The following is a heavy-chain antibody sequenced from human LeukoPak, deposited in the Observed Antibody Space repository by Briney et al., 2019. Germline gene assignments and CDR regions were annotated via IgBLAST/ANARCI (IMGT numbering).Heavy chain of an antibody. CDR1: GFTFSSYS. J-gene: IGHJ4*02. CDR3: ARGARITMVRGVIGNFDY. D-gene: IGHD3-10*01. V-gene: IGHV3-21*01. CDR2: ISSSSSYI. Sequence: PGGSLRLSCAASGFTFSSYSMNWVRQAPGKGLEWVSSISSSSSYIYYADSVKGRFTTSRDNAKNSLYLQMNSLRAEDTAVYYCARGARITMVRGVIGNFDYWGQGTLVTVSS.